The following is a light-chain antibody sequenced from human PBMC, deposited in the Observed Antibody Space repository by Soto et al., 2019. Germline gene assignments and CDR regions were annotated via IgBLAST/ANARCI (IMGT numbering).Light chain of an antibody. Sequence: DIQMTQSPSTLSASVGDRVTITCRASQSISDWLAWFQQKPGKAPKVLIYDASTLESEVPSRFSGSGSGTEFTLTISSLQPEDSATYYCQQHNSSPWTFGQGTKVDIK. CDR3: QQHNSSPWT. J-gene: IGKJ1*01. V-gene: IGKV1-5*01. CDR1: QSISDW. CDR2: DAS.